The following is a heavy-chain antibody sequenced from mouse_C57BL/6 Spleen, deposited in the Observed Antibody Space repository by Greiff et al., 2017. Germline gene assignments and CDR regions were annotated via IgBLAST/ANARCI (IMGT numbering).Heavy chain of an antibody. D-gene: IGHD1-1*01. Sequence: QVHVKQSGPGLVAPSQSLSITCTVSGFSLTSYGVHWVRQPPGKGLEWLVVIWSDGSTTYNSALKSRLSISKDNSKSQVFLKMNSLQTDDTAMYYCARNYGSSYEDYAMDYWGQGTSVTVSS. CDR3: ARNYGSSYEDYAMDY. J-gene: IGHJ4*01. V-gene: IGHV2-6*02. CDR2: IWSDGST. CDR1: GFSLTSYG.